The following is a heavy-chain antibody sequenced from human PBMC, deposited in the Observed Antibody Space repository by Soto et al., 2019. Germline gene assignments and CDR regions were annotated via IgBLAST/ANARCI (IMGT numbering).Heavy chain of an antibody. CDR1: GYSFTSYW. CDR3: ARAGFKYSSSSGGYYYYYYMDV. D-gene: IGHD6-6*01. CDR2: IYPGDSDT. Sequence: PGESLKISCKGSGYSFTSYWIGWVRQMPGKGLEWMGIIYPGDSDTRYNPSFQGQVTISADKSISTAYLQWSSLKASDTAMYYCARAGFKYSSSSGGYYYYYYMDVWGKGTTVTVSS. V-gene: IGHV5-51*01. J-gene: IGHJ6*03.